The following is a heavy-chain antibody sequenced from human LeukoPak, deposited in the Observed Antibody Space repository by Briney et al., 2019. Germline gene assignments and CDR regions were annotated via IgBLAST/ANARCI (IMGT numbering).Heavy chain of an antibody. V-gene: IGHV3-30*18. Sequence: GGSLRLSCAASGMTFRRHWMSWIRQAPGKGLEWVAVISYDGSNKYYADSVKGRFTISRDNSKNTLYLQMNSLRAEDTAVYYCAKEGRRGSYSPDYWGQGTLVTVSS. CDR2: ISYDGSNK. CDR3: AKEGRRGSYSPDY. CDR1: GMTFRRHW. J-gene: IGHJ4*02. D-gene: IGHD1-26*01.